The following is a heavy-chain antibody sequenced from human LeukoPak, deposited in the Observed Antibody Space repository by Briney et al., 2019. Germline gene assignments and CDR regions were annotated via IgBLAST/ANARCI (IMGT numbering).Heavy chain of an antibody. CDR2: IYYGGST. D-gene: IGHD3-3*01. Sequence: PSETLSLTCTVSGGSISSYYWSWIRQPPGKGLEWIGYIYYGGSTNYDPSLKSRVTISVDTSKNQFSLKLSSVTAADTAVYYCARAPIFGVVEYYFDYWGQGTLVTVSS. V-gene: IGHV4-59*01. J-gene: IGHJ4*02. CDR3: ARAPIFGVVEYYFDY. CDR1: GGSISSYY.